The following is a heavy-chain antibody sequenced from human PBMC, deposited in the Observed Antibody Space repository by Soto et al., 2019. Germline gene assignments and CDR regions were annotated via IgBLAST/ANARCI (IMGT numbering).Heavy chain of an antibody. D-gene: IGHD3-16*01. CDR3: AAQGEIVGDAFDI. CDR2: IYPGDSDT. J-gene: IGHJ3*02. CDR1: GYSFTSYW. V-gene: IGHV5-51*01. Sequence: AGESLKISCKGSGYSFTSYWIGWVRQMPGKGLEWMGIIYPGDSDTRYSPSFQGQVTISADKSISTAYLQWSSLKASDTAMYYCAAQGEIVGDAFDIWGQGTMVTVSS.